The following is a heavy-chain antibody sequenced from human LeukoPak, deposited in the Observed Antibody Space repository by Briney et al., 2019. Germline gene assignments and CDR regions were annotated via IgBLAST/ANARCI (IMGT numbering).Heavy chain of an antibody. CDR3: AKDGGDYWGYFDY. D-gene: IGHD4-17*01. CDR2: ISSSSSYI. Sequence: GGSLRLSCAASGFTFSSYNMNWVRQAPGKGLEWVSSISSSSSYIYYADSVKGRFTISRDNAKNSLYLQMNSLRAEDTALYYCAKDGGDYWGYFDYWGQGTLVTVSS. J-gene: IGHJ4*02. CDR1: GFTFSSYN. V-gene: IGHV3-21*04.